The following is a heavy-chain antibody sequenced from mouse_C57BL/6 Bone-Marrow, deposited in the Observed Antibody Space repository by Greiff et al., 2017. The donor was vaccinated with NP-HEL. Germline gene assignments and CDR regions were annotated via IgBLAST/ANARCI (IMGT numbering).Heavy chain of an antibody. V-gene: IGHV1-64*01. Sequence: QVQLQQPGAELVKPGASVKLSCKASGYTFTSYWMHWVKQRPGQGLEWIGMIHPNSGSTNYNEKFKSKATLTVDKSSSTAYMQLSSLTSEDSAVYYCARSRLRQYYAMDYWGQGTSVTVSS. J-gene: IGHJ4*01. D-gene: IGHD2-4*01. CDR1: GYTFTSYW. CDR3: ARSRLRQYYAMDY. CDR2: IHPNSGST.